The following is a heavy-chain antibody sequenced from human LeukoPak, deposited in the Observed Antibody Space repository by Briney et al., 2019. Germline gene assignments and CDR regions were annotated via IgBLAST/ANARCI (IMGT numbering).Heavy chain of an antibody. CDR2: IWYDGSNK. J-gene: IGHJ6*03. CDR1: GFTFSSYG. D-gene: IGHD3-10*01. CDR3: AKGGRGYYYYYYYTDV. V-gene: IGHV3-33*06. Sequence: GRSLRLSCAASGFTFSSYGMHWVRQAPGKGLEWVAVIWYDGSNKYYADSVKGRFSISRDNSKNTLYLQMNSLRAEDTAVYYCAKGGRGYYYYYYYTDVWGKGTTVTVSS.